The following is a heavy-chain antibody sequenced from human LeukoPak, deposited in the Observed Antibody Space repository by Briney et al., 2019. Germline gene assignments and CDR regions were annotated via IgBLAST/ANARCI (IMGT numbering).Heavy chain of an antibody. D-gene: IGHD6-13*01. V-gene: IGHV3-13*01. J-gene: IGHJ4*02. CDR2: IDTDGNT. CDR3: ARAKMPGIQTAGRVNYFEF. CDR1: EFTFSNYD. Sequence: PGGSLRLSCAASEFTFSNYDMHWVRQATGKGLEWVSTIDTDGNTWYPGSVKGRFTISRENAKNSLTLQMNSLRVGDTAVYYCARAKMPGIQTAGRVNYFEFWGQGTLVTVSS.